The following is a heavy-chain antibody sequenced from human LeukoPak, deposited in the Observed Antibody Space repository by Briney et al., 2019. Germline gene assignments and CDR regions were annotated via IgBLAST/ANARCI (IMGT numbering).Heavy chain of an antibody. Sequence: SETLSLTCTVSGGSISSYYWSWIRQPPGKGLEWIGYIYYSGSTNYNPSLKSRVTISVDTSKNQFSLKLSSETAADTAVYYCARDQDWFDPWGQGTLVTVSS. CDR3: ARDQDWFDP. CDR2: IYYSGST. CDR1: GGSISSYY. J-gene: IGHJ5*02. V-gene: IGHV4-59*01.